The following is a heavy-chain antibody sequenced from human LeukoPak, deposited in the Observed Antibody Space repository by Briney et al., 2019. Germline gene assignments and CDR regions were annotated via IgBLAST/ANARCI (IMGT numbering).Heavy chain of an antibody. J-gene: IGHJ4*02. CDR3: ARDYVGMSTIRDFGY. V-gene: IGHV1-18*01. D-gene: IGHD5-24*01. Sequence: ASVKVSCKASGYTFTSYGFSWGRQAPGHGLEWLGLFSAYNGDTSYAQKYQGRVTMTADTSTSTVYMELRSLRSDETAVYYCARDYVGMSTIRDFGYWGQGTLVTVSS. CDR2: FSAYNGDT. CDR1: GYTFTSYG.